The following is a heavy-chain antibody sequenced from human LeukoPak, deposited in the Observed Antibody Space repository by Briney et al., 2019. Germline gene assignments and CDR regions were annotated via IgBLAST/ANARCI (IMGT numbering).Heavy chain of an antibody. V-gene: IGHV1-69*04. CDR1: GGTFSSYA. CDR2: IIPILGIA. D-gene: IGHD1-1*01. J-gene: IGHJ3*02. CDR3: AREQVQLERLGAVDI. Sequence: ASVKVSCKASGGTFSSYAISWVRQAPGQGLEWMGRIIPILGIANYAQKFQGRVTITADKSTSTAYMELSSLRSEDTAVYYCAREQVQLERLGAVDIWGQGTMVTVSS.